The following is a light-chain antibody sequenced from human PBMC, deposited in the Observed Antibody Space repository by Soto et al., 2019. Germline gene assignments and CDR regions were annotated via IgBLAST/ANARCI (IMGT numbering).Light chain of an antibody. CDR2: DVT. V-gene: IGLV2-14*03. CDR1: SSDIGTYNF. Sequence: QSVLTQPASVSGSPGQSITISCTGTSSDIGTYNFVSWYQQHPGKASKLMIYDVTNRPSGVSNRFSGSKSGNTASLTISGLQAEDEADYYCSSYTASESYVFGGGTKVTVL. CDR3: SSYTASESYV. J-gene: IGLJ1*01.